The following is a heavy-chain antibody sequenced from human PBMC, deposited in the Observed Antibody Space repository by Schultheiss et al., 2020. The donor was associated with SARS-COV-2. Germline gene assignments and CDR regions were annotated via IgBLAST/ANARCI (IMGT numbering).Heavy chain of an antibody. CDR1: GFTFSSYA. J-gene: IGHJ4*02. Sequence: GESLKISCAASGFTFSSYAMHWVRQAPGKGLEWVAVISYDGSNKYYADSVKGRFTISRDNSKNTLYLQMNSLRAEDTAVYYCARETAAEAFFDYWGQGTLVTVSS. D-gene: IGHD6-13*01. CDR2: ISYDGSNK. CDR3: ARETAAEAFFDY. V-gene: IGHV3-30-3*01.